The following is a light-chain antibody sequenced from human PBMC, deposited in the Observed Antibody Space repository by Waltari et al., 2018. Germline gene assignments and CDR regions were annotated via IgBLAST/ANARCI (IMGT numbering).Light chain of an antibody. CDR2: LNNDGSH. J-gene: IGLJ3*02. V-gene: IGLV4-69*02. CDR1: SGHSTYA. Sequence: QLVLTQSPSASASLGASVKLTCTLSSGHSTYAIAWHQQQPEKGPRYLMKLNNDGSHIKGDGVPYRFSGSSSGAERYLTISSLQYEDEAVYYCQTWGTGFRVFGGGTTLTVL. CDR3: QTWGTGFRV.